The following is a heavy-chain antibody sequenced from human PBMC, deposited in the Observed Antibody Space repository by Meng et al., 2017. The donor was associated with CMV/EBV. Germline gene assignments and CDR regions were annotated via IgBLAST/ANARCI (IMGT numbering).Heavy chain of an antibody. CDR1: GFTFDDYA. CDR2: ISWDGGST. V-gene: IGHV3-43D*03. J-gene: IGHJ4*02. D-gene: IGHD3-3*01. Sequence: GGSLRLSCAASGFTFDDYAMHWVRQAPGKGLEWVSLISWDGGSTYYADSVKGRFTISRDNAKNSLYLQMNSLRAEDTAVYYCARESGYCFDYWGQGTLVTVSS. CDR3: ARESGYCFDY.